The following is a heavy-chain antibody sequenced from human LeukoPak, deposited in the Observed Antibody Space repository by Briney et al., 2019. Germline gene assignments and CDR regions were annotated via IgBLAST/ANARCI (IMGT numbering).Heavy chain of an antibody. CDR1: GFIFSSYA. D-gene: IGHD6-13*01. CDR3: AKDKGSSSWYLGNYYYYGMDV. CDR2: ISFNGGNT. J-gene: IGHJ6*02. Sequence: GGSLRLSCSASGFIFSSYAMHWVRQAPGKGLEYVSGISFNGGNTYYADSVKGRFTISRDNSKNTLYLQMNSLRAEDTAVYYCAKDKGSSSWYLGNYYYYGMDVWGQGTTVTVSS. V-gene: IGHV3-64*04.